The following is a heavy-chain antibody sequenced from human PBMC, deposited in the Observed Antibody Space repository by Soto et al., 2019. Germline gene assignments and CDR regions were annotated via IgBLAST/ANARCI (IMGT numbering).Heavy chain of an antibody. V-gene: IGHV3-30*03. CDR1: GFTFSSYG. Sequence: PGGSLRLSCAASGFTFSSYGMHWVRQAPGKGLEWVAVISYDGSNKYYADSVKGRFTISRDNSKNTLYLQMNSLRAEDTAVYYCAASLRAPARYYYYYVMDVWGQGTTVTVS. CDR3: AASLRAPARYYYYYVMDV. D-gene: IGHD6-6*01. J-gene: IGHJ6*02. CDR2: ISYDGSNK.